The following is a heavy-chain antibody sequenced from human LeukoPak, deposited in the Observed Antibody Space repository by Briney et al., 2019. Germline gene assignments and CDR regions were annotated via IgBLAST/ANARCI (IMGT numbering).Heavy chain of an antibody. CDR1: GGSSSGYY. V-gene: IGHV4-34*01. J-gene: IGHJ4*02. CDR2: INHSGST. Sequence: SETLSLTCAVYGGSSSGYYWSWIRQPPGKGLEWIGEINHSGSTNYNPSLKSRVTISVDTSKNQFSLKLSSVTAADTAVYYCASLFADYWGQGTLVTVSS. CDR3: ASLFADY.